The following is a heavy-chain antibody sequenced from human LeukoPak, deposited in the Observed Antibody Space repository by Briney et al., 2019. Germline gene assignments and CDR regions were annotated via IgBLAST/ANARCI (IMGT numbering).Heavy chain of an antibody. CDR3: ARARVRRWFDP. V-gene: IGHV4-34*01. CDR2: INHSGST. D-gene: IGHD1-1*01. Sequence: SETLSLTCAVYGGSFSGYYWSWIRQPPGKGLEWIGEINHSGSTNYNPSLKSRVTISVDTSKNQFSLKLSSVTAAATAVYYCARARVRRWFDPWGQGTLVTVS. J-gene: IGHJ5*02. CDR1: GGSFSGYY.